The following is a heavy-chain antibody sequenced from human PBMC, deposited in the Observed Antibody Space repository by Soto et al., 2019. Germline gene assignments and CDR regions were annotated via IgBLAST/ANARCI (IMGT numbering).Heavy chain of an antibody. V-gene: IGHV6-1*01. CDR3: ARDSGRITIFGVVPSFFVY. D-gene: IGHD3-3*01. CDR1: GDSVSSNSAA. CDR2: TYYRSKWYN. J-gene: IGHJ4*02. Sequence: QVQLQQSGPGLVKPSQTLSLTCAISGDSVSSNSAAWNWIRQSPSRGLEWLGRTYYRSKWYNDYAVSVKSRIPINPNTSKNQFSLQLNSVTPEDTAVYYCARDSGRITIFGVVPSFFVYWGQGTLVTVSS.